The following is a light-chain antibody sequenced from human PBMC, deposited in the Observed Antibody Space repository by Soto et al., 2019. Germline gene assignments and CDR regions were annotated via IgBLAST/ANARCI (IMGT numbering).Light chain of an antibody. Sequence: QSVLTQPPSVSGAPGQRVTISCTGSSSNIGAGYDVHWYQQLPGTAPKLLIYGNTNRPSGVPDRFSGSKSGTSASLAITGLQAEDEAEYYCSSYAGSSNVFGTGTKVTVL. CDR2: GNT. V-gene: IGLV1-40*01. CDR3: SSYAGSSNV. J-gene: IGLJ1*01. CDR1: SSNIGAGYD.